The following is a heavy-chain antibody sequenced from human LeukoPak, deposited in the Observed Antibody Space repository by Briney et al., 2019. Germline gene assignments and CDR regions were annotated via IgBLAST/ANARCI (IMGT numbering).Heavy chain of an antibody. CDR2: FSYSGST. CDR3: ARADESLVYGMDV. CDR1: GGSITSDY. J-gene: IGHJ6*02. V-gene: IGHV4-59*08. Sequence: SETLSLTCTVSGGSITSDYWSWIRQSPGKGLEWIGYFSYSGSTHYSPSLTSRVAISVDTSRNQLSLKLKSVTAADTAIYYCARADESLVYGMDVWGQGTTVIVSS.